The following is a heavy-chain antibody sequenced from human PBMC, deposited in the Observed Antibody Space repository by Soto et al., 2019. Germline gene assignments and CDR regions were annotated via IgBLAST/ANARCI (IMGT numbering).Heavy chain of an antibody. Sequence: GGSLRLSCIGSGFTFINAYMSWVRQVPGKGLEWVASISSGSSDTWYADSVKGRFIISRDNAQNSLFLQMNTLRPEDTAMYYCARVAYWGPGTQVTVSS. CDR2: ISSGSSDT. J-gene: IGHJ4*02. CDR3: ARVAY. V-gene: IGHV3-11*06. CDR1: GFTFINAY.